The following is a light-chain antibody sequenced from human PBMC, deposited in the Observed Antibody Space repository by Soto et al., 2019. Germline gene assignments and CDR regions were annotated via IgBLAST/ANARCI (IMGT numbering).Light chain of an antibody. V-gene: IGLV2-14*01. CDR1: SSDVGAYNY. J-gene: IGLJ1*01. Sequence: SVLTQPASVSGSLGQSITISCTGTSSDVGAYNYVSWYQQQPGKAPKLMISEVSNRPSGVSNRFSGSKSGNTASLITSGLQAEDEADYYCCSFTSITTYVFGTGTKVTVL. CDR2: EVS. CDR3: CSFTSITTYV.